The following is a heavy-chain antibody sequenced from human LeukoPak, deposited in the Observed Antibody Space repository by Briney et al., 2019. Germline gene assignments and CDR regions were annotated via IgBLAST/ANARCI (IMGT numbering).Heavy chain of an antibody. CDR2: IYYSGST. CDR1: GGSISSYY. J-gene: IGHJ6*02. CDR3: ARGRSNYYGMDV. D-gene: IGHD1-26*01. V-gene: IGHV4-59*01. Sequence: SETLSLTCTVSGGSISSYYWSWIRQPPGKGLEWIGYIYYSGSTDSNPSLKSRVTMSVDTSKNLFSLKVSSVTAADTAVYYCARGRSNYYGMDVWGQGTTVTVSS.